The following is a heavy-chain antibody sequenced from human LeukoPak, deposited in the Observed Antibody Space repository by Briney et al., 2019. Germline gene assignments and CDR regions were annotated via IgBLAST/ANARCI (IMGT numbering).Heavy chain of an antibody. J-gene: IGHJ6*03. CDR1: GFTFSSYW. V-gene: IGHV3-7*01. CDR3: ARGEHDIFPLASLIYYYYYYYMDV. Sequence: PGGSLRLSCAASGFTFSSYWMSWVRQAPGKGLEWVANIKQDGSEKYYVDSVKGRFTISRDNAKNSLYLQMNSLRAEDTAVYYCARGEHDIFPLASLIYYYYYYYMDVWGKGTTVTVSS. CDR2: IKQDGSEK. D-gene: IGHD3-9*01.